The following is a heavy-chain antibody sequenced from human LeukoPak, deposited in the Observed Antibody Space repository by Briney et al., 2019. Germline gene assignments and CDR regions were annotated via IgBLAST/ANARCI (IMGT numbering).Heavy chain of an antibody. CDR3: ARADRWELPIDY. D-gene: IGHD1-26*01. Sequence: ASVKVSCKASGYTFTGYYMHWVRQAPGQGLEWMGWIYPHSGGANYAQKFQGRVTMTRDTSISTAYMELSRLRSDDTAVYYCARADRWELPIDYWGQGTLVTVSS. CDR1: GYTFTGYY. J-gene: IGHJ4*02. V-gene: IGHV1-2*02. CDR2: IYPHSGGA.